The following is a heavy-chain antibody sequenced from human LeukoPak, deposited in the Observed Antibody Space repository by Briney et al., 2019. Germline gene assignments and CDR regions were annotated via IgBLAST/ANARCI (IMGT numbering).Heavy chain of an antibody. D-gene: IGHD1-14*01. Sequence: PSETLSLTCTVSSGSISSYYWSWIRQPPGKGLEWIGYIYYSGSTNYNPSLKSRVTISVDTSKNQFSLKLSSVTAADTAVYYCATDNPPEAFDIWGQGTRVTVSS. CDR2: IYYSGST. J-gene: IGHJ3*02. V-gene: IGHV4-59*01. CDR1: SGSISSYY. CDR3: ATDNPPEAFDI.